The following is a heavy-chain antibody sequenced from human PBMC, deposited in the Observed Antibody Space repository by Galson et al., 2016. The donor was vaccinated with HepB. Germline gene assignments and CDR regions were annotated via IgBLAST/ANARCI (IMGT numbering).Heavy chain of an antibody. J-gene: IGHJ2*01. CDR2: INTNTGNP. Sequence: SVKVSCKASGYSFTTYTMNWVRQAPGQGLEWMGWINTNTGNPTYAQGFTGRFVFSLDTSVSAAYLQISSLKAEDPAVYYCARDPSVRLLRHFDLWGRGTLVTVSS. CDR1: GYSFTTYT. V-gene: IGHV7-4-1*02. CDR3: ARDPSVRLLRHFDL. D-gene: IGHD6-25*01.